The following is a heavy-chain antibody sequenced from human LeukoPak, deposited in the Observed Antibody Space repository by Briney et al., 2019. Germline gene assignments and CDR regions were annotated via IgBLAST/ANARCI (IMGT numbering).Heavy chain of an antibody. D-gene: IGHD3-3*01. CDR2: MSYDGSNK. V-gene: IGHV3-30-3*01. CDR1: GFTFRSYA. Sequence: GGSLRLSCAASGFTFRSYAMHWVRQAPGKGREWVAVMSYDGSNKYYADSVKGRFTISRDNSKNTLYLQMNSLRAEDTAVYYCARDLTYYDFWSGYYSTRYYYYGMDVWGQGTTVTVSS. J-gene: IGHJ6*02. CDR3: ARDLTYYDFWSGYYSTRYYYYGMDV.